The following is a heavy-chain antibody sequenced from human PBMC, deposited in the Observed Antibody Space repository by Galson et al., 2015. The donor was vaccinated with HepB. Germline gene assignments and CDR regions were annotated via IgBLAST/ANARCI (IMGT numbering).Heavy chain of an antibody. V-gene: IGHV6-1*01. CDR1: GDSVSSNSAA. Sequence: CAISGDSVSSNSAAWNWIRQSPSRGLEWLGRTYYRSKWYNDYAVSVKSRITINPDTSKNQFSLKLSSVTAADTAVYYCARGSGTTPYSPILPTGVDAFDIWGQGTMVTVAS. D-gene: IGHD2-15*01. CDR3: ARGSGTTPYSPILPTGVDAFDI. CDR2: TYYRSKWYN. J-gene: IGHJ3*02.